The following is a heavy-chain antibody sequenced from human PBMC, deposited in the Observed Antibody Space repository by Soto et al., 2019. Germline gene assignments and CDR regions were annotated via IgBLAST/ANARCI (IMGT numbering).Heavy chain of an antibody. CDR2: ISGSGGRT. V-gene: IGHV3-23*01. Sequence: EVQLLESGGGLVQPGGSLRLSCAASGFTFSNYAMTWVRQAPGKGLEWVSGISGSGGRTYYADSVKGRFTISRDNSNNTLYVQMNSLRAEDTAVYYCAKDRGPNCGGVLVYWGQGTVVTVSS. CDR1: GFTFSNYA. J-gene: IGHJ4*02. CDR3: AKDRGPNCGGVLVY. D-gene: IGHD2-8*02.